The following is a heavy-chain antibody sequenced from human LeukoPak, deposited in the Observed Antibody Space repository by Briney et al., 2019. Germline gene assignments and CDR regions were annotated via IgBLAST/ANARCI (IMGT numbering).Heavy chain of an antibody. CDR3: AREGVLGAFDI. CDR2: IYISGRT. Sequence: SETLSLTCTVSGDSISTYYWSWIRQPAGKGPEWIGRIYISGRTNYNPSLESRVTLSLDTSKNHFSLKLSSVTAADTAVYYCAREGVLGAFDIWGQGKVVTVSS. J-gene: IGHJ3*02. D-gene: IGHD2/OR15-2a*01. CDR1: GDSISTYY. V-gene: IGHV4-4*07.